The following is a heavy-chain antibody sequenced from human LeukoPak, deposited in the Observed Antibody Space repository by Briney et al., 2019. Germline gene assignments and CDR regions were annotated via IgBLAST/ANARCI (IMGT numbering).Heavy chain of an antibody. CDR1: GFTFSSYS. Sequence: GGSLRLSCAGSGFTFSSYSMNWVRQAPGKGLEWVSSISSSSSYIYYADSVKGRFTISRDNAKNSLYLQMNSLRAEDTAVYYCARDGYCSGGSCYWYFDLWGRGTLVTVSS. CDR2: ISSSSSYI. J-gene: IGHJ2*01. V-gene: IGHV3-21*01. D-gene: IGHD2-15*01. CDR3: ARDGYCSGGSCYWYFDL.